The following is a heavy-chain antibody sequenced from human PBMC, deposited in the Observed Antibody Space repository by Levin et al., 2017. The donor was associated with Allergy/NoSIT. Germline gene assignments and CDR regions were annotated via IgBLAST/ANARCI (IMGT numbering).Heavy chain of an antibody. D-gene: IGHD1-14*01. CDR2: IYPDNSET. V-gene: IGHV5-51*01. Sequence: GESLKISCKGSGYSFSKYWIAWVRQMPGKGLELMGIIYPDNSETRYSPSFQGQVTISADKSISTVYLQWSSLKASDTAMYFCARHERAEYRKLGYWGQGTLVTVSS. J-gene: IGHJ4*02. CDR1: GYSFSKYW. CDR3: ARHERAEYRKLGY.